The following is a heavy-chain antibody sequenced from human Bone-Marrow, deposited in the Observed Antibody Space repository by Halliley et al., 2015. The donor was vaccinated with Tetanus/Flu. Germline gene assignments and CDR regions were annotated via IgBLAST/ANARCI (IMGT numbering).Heavy chain of an antibody. J-gene: IGHJ4*02. Sequence: RAGRTYYPAPGKGRFTLPRDNSKNPLYLQMNSLRAEDTAVFSCASRRSVGTTYFDSWGQGTLVTVSS. D-gene: IGHD1-26*01. V-gene: IGHV3-23*01. CDR3: ASRRSVGTTYFDS. CDR2: RAGRT.